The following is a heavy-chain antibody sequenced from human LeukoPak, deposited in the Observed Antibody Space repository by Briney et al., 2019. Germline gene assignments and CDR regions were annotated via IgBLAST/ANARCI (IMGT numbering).Heavy chain of an antibody. V-gene: IGHV4-38-2*02. D-gene: IGHD2-8*01. J-gene: IGHJ4*02. CDR3: ARVLNAPKFIDS. CDR2: VFRLQTVRT. Sequence: SETLSLTCTVSGSSLTTTYYWAWFRQAPGKGLEWIATVFRLQTVRTFYNPSLESRVTMSLDTSQNQFSLNLTSVTAADTALYFCARVLNAPKFIDSWGQGTLVTVSS. CDR1: GSSLTTTYY.